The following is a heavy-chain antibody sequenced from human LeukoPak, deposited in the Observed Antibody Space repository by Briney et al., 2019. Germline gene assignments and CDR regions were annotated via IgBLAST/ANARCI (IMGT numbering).Heavy chain of an antibody. Sequence: SETLSLTCTVSGGSISSSSYYWGWIRQPPGKGLEWIGSIYYSGSTYYNPSLKSRVTISVDTSKNQFSLKLSSVTAADTAVYYCAREAEEYNWFDPWGQGTLVTVSS. CDR2: IYYSGST. CDR3: AREAEEYNWFDP. D-gene: IGHD3-10*01. J-gene: IGHJ5*02. CDR1: GGSISSSSYY. V-gene: IGHV4-39*07.